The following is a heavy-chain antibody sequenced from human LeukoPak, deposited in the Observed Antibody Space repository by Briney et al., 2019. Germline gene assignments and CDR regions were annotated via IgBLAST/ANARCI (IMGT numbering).Heavy chain of an antibody. Sequence: GGSLRLSCAASGFTFSSYWMSWVRQAPGKGLEWVSYISSSGSTIYYADSVKGRFTISRDNSKNTLYLQMNSLRAEDTAVYYCARDPGSGAYDYWGQGTLVTVSS. CDR2: ISSSGSTI. D-gene: IGHD3-3*01. CDR1: GFTFSSYW. J-gene: IGHJ4*02. V-gene: IGHV3-48*01. CDR3: ARDPGSGAYDY.